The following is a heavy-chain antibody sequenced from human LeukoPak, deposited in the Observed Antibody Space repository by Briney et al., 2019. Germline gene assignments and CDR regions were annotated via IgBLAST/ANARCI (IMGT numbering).Heavy chain of an antibody. D-gene: IGHD6-6*01. J-gene: IGHJ6*03. CDR1: GGSISSYY. CDR3: ARDIEYSSSFSVLYYYYYMDV. V-gene: IGHV4-59*12. CDR2: IYYSGST. Sequence: SETMSLTCTVSGGSISSYYWSWIRQPPGKGLEWCGYIYYSGSTNYNPSLKSRVTISVDTSKNQFSLQLNSVTPEDTAVYYCARDIEYSSSFSVLYYYYYMDVWGKGTTVTVSS.